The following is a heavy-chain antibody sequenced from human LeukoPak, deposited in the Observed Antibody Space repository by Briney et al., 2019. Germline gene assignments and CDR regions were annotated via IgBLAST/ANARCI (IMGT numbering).Heavy chain of an antibody. J-gene: IGHJ4*02. D-gene: IGHD4-17*01. CDR1: GGSISSSSYY. V-gene: IGHV4-39*01. CDR3: ARLDTVTTSSY. CDR2: IYYSGST. Sequence: SETLSLTCTVSGGSISSSSYYWGGFRQPPGKGREWIGSIYYSGSTYYNPSLKSRVTISVDTSKNQFSLKLSSVTAADAAVYYCARLDTVTTSSYWGQGTLVTVSS.